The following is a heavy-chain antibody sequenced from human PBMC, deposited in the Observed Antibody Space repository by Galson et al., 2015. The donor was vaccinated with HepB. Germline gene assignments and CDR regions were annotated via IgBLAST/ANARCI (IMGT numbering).Heavy chain of an antibody. CDR1: AYNFANYW. J-gene: IGHJ4*02. CDR2: IFPDDSDT. D-gene: IGHD1-1*01. CDR3: ASSLATTLYSDY. V-gene: IGHV5-51*01. Sequence: QSGAEVKKPGESLKISCKGSAYNFANYWIGWVRQMPGKGLEWMGIIFPDDSDTRYSPSFRGQVTISADKSINTAYLQWSRLKASDTAIYYCASSLATTLYSDYWGQGTLVTGSS.